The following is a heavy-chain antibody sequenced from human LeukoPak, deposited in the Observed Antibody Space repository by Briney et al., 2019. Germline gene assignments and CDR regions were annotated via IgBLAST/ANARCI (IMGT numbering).Heavy chain of an antibody. D-gene: IGHD3-10*01. Sequence: SETLSLTCTVSGGSINSCSYYWGWLPPPPGKGLQWIGSMYYSGSTYYNPSLKSRVTISLDTSKNQFSLKLSSVTAADTAVYYCARVGSGSYQGASVDVWGKGTTVTVSS. J-gene: IGHJ6*04. CDR1: GGSINSCSYY. CDR2: MYYSGST. V-gene: IGHV4-39*07. CDR3: ARVGSGSYQGASVDV.